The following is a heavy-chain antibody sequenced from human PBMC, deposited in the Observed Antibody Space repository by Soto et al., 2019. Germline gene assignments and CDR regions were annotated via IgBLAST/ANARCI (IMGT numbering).Heavy chain of an antibody. Sequence: PGGSLRLSCAASGFTFSSYAMSWVRQAPGKGLEWVSAISGSGGSTYYADSVKGRFTISRDNSKNTLYLQMNSLRAEDTAVYYCAKDLYYYGSGSYYRALGLDAFDIWGQGTMVTVSS. J-gene: IGHJ3*02. CDR3: AKDLYYYGSGSYYRALGLDAFDI. CDR2: ISGSGGST. V-gene: IGHV3-23*01. CDR1: GFTFSSYA. D-gene: IGHD3-10*01.